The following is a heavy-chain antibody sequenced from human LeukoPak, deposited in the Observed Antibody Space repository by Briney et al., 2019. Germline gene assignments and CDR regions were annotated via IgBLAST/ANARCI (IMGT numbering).Heavy chain of an antibody. V-gene: IGHV4-59*01. Sequence: PSKTLSLTCTVSGGSMSTYYWTWIRQPPGKGLEWIGFIYHTGSTNYNPSLKSRVTISVDTSKNQFSLKLSSVTAADTAVYYCAGMRITTPTVRTLDYWGQGTLVTVSS. D-gene: IGHD1-14*01. CDR3: AGMRITTPTVRTLDY. CDR1: GGSMSTYY. CDR2: IYHTGST. J-gene: IGHJ4*02.